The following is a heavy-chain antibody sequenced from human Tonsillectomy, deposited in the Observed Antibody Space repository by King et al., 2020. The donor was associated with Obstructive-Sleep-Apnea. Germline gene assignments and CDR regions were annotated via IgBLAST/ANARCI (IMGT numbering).Heavy chain of an antibody. CDR3: AGRIAVAGTLDY. D-gene: IGHD6-19*01. V-gene: IGHV4-59*08. CDR2: IYYSGST. Sequence: VQLQESGPGLVKPSETLSLTCTVSGASINIYYWSWIRQPPGKGLEWIGYIYYSGSTTYNPSLKSRVTISVDTSKNQFSLNLSSVTAADTAVYYCAGRIAVAGTLDYWGQGTLVTVSS. J-gene: IGHJ4*02. CDR1: GASINIYY.